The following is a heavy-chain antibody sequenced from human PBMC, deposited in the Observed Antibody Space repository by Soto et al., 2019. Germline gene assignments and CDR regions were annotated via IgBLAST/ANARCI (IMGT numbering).Heavy chain of an antibody. V-gene: IGHV1-2*02. D-gene: IGHD6-25*01. J-gene: IGHJ4*02. CDR1: GYTFTTYF. CDR2: IFPCSGGT. Sequence: ASVKVSCKASGYTFTTYFLHWVRQAPGQGLEWLGWIFPCSGGTNYAQKFQGRVTMTRDTSINTAYMELSRLTSDDTGVYYCAREWQRGTDYWGQGALVTVSS. CDR3: AREWQRGTDY.